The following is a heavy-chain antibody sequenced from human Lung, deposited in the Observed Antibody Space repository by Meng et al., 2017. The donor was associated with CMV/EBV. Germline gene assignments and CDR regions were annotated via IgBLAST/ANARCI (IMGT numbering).Heavy chain of an antibody. V-gene: IGHV3-30*04. D-gene: IGHD2-2*01. CDR2: MSYDGSKT. Sequence: GGSLRLXCAASGFPFSGHAIHWVRQAPGKGLEWVALMSYDGSKTFYADFVKGRFTISRDNSRNTLYLQMSGLRTDDTAVYYCAKPRSGFVVVPAAIDSWGQGTLVTVSS. CDR1: GFPFSGHA. J-gene: IGHJ4*02. CDR3: AKPRSGFVVVPAAIDS.